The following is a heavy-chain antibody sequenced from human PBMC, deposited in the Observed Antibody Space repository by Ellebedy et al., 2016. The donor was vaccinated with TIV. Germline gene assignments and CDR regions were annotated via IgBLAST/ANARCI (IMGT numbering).Heavy chain of an antibody. D-gene: IGHD5-18*01. Sequence: SETLSLXCAVYGGSFSDYYWTWIRQPPGKGLEWIGEINHGGTANYNPSLKSRVTVSVDTSKNQFSLKLSSVTAADTAVYYCARRDTYSFAYWGQGILVTVFS. CDR3: ARRDTYSFAY. CDR2: INHGGTA. J-gene: IGHJ4*02. V-gene: IGHV4-34*01. CDR1: GGSFSDYY.